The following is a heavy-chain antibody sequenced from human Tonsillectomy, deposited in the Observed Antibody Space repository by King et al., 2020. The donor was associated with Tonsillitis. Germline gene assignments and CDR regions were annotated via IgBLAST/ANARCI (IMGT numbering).Heavy chain of an antibody. V-gene: IGHV3-48*01. CDR2: IHGHIDTI. CDR3: ARDFAYSFDN. Sequence: QLVESGGGLVQPGGSLRLSCAASGFTFSDYSMNWVRQAPGKGLECIAHIHGHIDTIWYADSVRGRFTTSRENAKDSLFLHMNSLRAEDTAVYYCARDFAYSFDNWGQGTMVTVSS. CDR1: GFTFSDYS. D-gene: IGHD1-1*01. J-gene: IGHJ3*02.